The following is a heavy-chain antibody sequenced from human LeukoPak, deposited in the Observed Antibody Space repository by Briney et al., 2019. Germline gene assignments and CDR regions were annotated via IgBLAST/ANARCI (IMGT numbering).Heavy chain of an antibody. V-gene: IGHV4-38-2*02. CDR3: AREIESGSYAGDAFDI. CDR1: GYSISSGYY. Sequence: SETLSLTCTVSGYSISSGYYWGWIRQPPGKGLEWIASIYHSGSIYYNPSLKSRVTMSVDTSKNQFSLKLSSVTAADTAVYYCAREIESGSYAGDAFDIWGQGTMVTVSS. J-gene: IGHJ3*02. CDR2: IYHSGSI. D-gene: IGHD1-26*01.